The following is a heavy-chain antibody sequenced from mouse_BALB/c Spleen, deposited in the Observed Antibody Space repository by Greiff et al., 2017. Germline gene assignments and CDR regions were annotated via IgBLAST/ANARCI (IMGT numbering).Heavy chain of an antibody. CDR2: IYPGDGDT. Sequence: QVQLQQSGAELVRPGSSVKISCKASGYAFSSYWMNWVKQRPGQGLEWIGQIYPGDGDTNYNGKFKGKATLTADKSSSTAYMLLSSLTSEDSAVYFCAKWSYYAMDYWGQGTSVTVSS. V-gene: IGHV1-80*01. D-gene: IGHD1-3*01. J-gene: IGHJ4*01. CDR1: GYAFSSYW. CDR3: AKWSYYAMDY.